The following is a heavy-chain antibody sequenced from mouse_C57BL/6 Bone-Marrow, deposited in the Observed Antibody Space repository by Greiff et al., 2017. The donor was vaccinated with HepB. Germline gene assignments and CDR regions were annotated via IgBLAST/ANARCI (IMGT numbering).Heavy chain of an antibody. D-gene: IGHD1-1*01. CDR2: IYPGSGST. V-gene: IGHV1-55*01. J-gene: IGHJ2*01. CDR3: ARGDYYGSSYVNYFDY. CDR1: GYTFTSYW. Sequence: VKLVESGAELVKPGASVKMSCKASGYTFTSYWITWVKQRPGQGLEWIGDIYPGSGSTNYNEKFKSKATLTVDTSSSTAYMQLSSLTSEDSAVYYCARGDYYGSSYVNYFDYWGQGTTLTVSS.